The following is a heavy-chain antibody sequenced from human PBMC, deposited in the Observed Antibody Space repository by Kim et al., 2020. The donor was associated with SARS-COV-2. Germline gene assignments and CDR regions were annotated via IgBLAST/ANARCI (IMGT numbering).Heavy chain of an antibody. D-gene: IGHD3-10*01. CDR1: GFTFSSYA. J-gene: IGHJ2*01. CDR3: AKSVWFGELFSYWYFDL. CDR2: ISGSGGST. V-gene: IGHV3-23*01. Sequence: GGSLRLSCAASGFTFSSYAMSWVRQAPGKGLEWVSAISGSGGSTYYADSVKGRFTISRDNSKNTLYLQMNSLRAEDTAVYYCAKSVWFGELFSYWYFDLWGRGTLVTVSS.